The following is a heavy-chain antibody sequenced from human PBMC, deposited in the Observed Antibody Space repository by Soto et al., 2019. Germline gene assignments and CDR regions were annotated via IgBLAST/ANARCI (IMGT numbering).Heavy chain of an antibody. CDR2: IIPIFGTA. CDR3: ARDLRGLGYCSGGSCYSGFDP. D-gene: IGHD2-15*01. CDR1: GGTFSSYA. Sequence: QVPLVQSGAEVKKPGSSVKVSCKASGGTFSSYAISWVRQAPGQGLEWMGGIIPIFGTANYAQKFQGRVTITADESTSTAYMELSSLRSEDTAVYYCARDLRGLGYCSGGSCYSGFDPWGQGTLVTVSS. J-gene: IGHJ5*02. V-gene: IGHV1-69*01.